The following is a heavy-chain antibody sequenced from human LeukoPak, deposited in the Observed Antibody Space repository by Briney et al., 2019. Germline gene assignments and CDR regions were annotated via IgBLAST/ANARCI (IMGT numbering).Heavy chain of an antibody. J-gene: IGHJ6*04. V-gene: IGHV3-43*01. CDR1: GFTFDDYT. Sequence: PGGSLRLPCAASGFTFDDYTMHWVRQAPGKGLEWVSLISWDGGSTYYADSVKGRFTISRDNSKNSLYLQMNSLRTEDTALYYCAKAEPAAAHMMDVWGKGTTVTVSS. CDR3: AKAEPAAAHMMDV. CDR2: ISWDGGST. D-gene: IGHD1-14*01.